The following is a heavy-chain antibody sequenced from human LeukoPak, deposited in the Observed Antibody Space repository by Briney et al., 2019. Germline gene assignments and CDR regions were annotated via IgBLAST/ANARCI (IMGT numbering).Heavy chain of an antibody. J-gene: IGHJ4*02. CDR1: GFTVSSNY. D-gene: IGHD2-2*01. CDR3: AKDLAPAGMYYFDY. CDR2: IYSGGST. Sequence: GGSLRLSCAASGFTVSSNYMSWVRQAPGKGLEWVSVIYSGGSTYYADSVKGRFTISRDNSKNTLYLQMNSLRAEDTAVYYCAKDLAPAGMYYFDYWGQGTLVTVSS. V-gene: IGHV3-66*01.